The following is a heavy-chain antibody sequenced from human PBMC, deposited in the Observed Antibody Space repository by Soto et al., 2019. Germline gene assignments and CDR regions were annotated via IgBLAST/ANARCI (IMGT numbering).Heavy chain of an antibody. Sequence: ASVKVSCKASGYTFTGYYMHWVRQAPGQGLEWMGWINPNSGGTNYAQKFQGWVTMTRDTSISTAYMELSRLRSDDTAVYYCARGYCSSTSCYYYFDSWGQGTLVTVSS. CDR3: ARGYCSSTSCYYYFDS. D-gene: IGHD2-2*01. J-gene: IGHJ4*02. CDR2: INPNSGGT. V-gene: IGHV1-2*04. CDR1: GYTFTGYY.